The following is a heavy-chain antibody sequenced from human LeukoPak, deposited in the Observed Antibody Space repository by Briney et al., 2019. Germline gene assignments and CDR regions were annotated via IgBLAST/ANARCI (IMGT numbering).Heavy chain of an antibody. V-gene: IGHV3-23*01. CDR1: GFTFSGYA. Sequence: GGSLRLSCAASGFTFSGYAMSWVRQAPGKGLEWVSAISGSGGGTYYADSVKGRFTISRDNSKNTLYLQMNSLRAEDTAVYYCAKDSGMVITEYFQHWGQGTLVTVSS. CDR2: ISGSGGGT. CDR3: AKDSGMVITEYFQH. J-gene: IGHJ1*01. D-gene: IGHD3-3*01.